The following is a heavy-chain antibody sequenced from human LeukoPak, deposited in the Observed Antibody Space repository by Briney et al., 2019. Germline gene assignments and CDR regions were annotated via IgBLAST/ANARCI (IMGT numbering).Heavy chain of an antibody. J-gene: IGHJ4*02. CDR3: ARLDSYYYGSGSRGSYFNY. D-gene: IGHD3-10*01. CDR1: GYSFTSYW. Sequence: PGESLKISCKGSGYSFTSYWIAWVRQMPGKGLEWMGIIYPGDSDTRYSPSFQGQVTISADKSLSTAYLQWSSLKASDTAMYYCARLDSYYYGSGSRGSYFNYWGQGTLVTVSS. V-gene: IGHV5-51*01. CDR2: IYPGDSDT.